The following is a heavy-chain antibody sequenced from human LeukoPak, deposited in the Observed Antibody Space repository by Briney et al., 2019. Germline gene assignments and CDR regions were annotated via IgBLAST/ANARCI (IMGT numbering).Heavy chain of an antibody. CDR3: ARDLFPLRKIVVVSNDAFDI. D-gene: IGHD3-22*01. V-gene: IGHV1-2*02. CDR2: INPHSGGT. J-gene: IGHJ3*02. Sequence: ASVKVSCKASGYTFTGYYIHWVRQAPGQGLEWMGWINPHSGGTNYAQKLQGRVTMTTDTSTSTAYMELRSLRSDDTAVYYCARDLFPLRKIVVVSNDAFDIWGQGTMVTVSS. CDR1: GYTFTGYY.